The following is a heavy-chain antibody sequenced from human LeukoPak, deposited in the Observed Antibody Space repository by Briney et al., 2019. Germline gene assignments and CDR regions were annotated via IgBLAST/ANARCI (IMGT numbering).Heavy chain of an antibody. J-gene: IGHJ2*01. CDR2: IYSGGGTTK. D-gene: IGHD2-2*01. CDR1: GLTFRNYG. Sequence: GTPLRLSCVASGLTFRNYGFHWVRQAPGKGLEWVAIIYSGGGTTKYYAESVKDRFTITRDDSSDTLYLQMNSLRAEDTAVYYCVVILVPGGVWHFDLWGRGTLVTVSS. V-gene: IGHV3-33*03. CDR3: VVILVPGGVWHFDL.